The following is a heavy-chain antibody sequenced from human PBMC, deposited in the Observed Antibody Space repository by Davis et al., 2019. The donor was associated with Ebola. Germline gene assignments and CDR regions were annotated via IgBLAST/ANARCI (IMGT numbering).Heavy chain of an antibody. Sequence: PGGSLRLSCAASGFTFSSYAMHWVRQAPGKGLEWVAVISYDGSNKYYADSVKGRFTISRDNSKNTLYLQMNSLRAEDTAVYSCAREVKGANARGPLNYWGQGTVVTVSS. D-gene: IGHD3-16*01. V-gene: IGHV3-30-3*01. CDR1: GFTFSSYA. J-gene: IGHJ4*02. CDR2: ISYDGSNK. CDR3: AREVKGANARGPLNY.